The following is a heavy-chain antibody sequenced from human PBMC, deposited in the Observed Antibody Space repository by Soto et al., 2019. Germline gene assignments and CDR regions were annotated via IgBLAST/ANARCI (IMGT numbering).Heavy chain of an antibody. V-gene: IGHV4-39*01. CDR3: ARTYCSGGSCYSGTHYYYYYMDV. J-gene: IGHJ6*03. D-gene: IGHD2-15*01. CDR1: GGSISSSSYY. Sequence: SETLSLTCTVSGGSISSSSYYWGWILQPPGKGLEWIGSIYYSGSTYYNPSLKSRVTISVDTSKNQFSLKLSSVTAADTAVYYCARTYCSGGSCYSGTHYYYYYMDVWGKGTTVTVS. CDR2: IYYSGST.